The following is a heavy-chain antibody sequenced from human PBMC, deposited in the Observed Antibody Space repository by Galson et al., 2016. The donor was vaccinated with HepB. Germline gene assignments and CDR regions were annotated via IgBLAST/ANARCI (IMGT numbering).Heavy chain of an antibody. CDR1: GFTFSNYA. J-gene: IGHJ6*02. CDR3: SRRTYYNFWSGPPKYYGMDV. CDR2: IVGSGGST. D-gene: IGHD3-3*01. V-gene: IGHV3-23*01. Sequence: SLRLSCAASGFTFSNYAMTWVRQAPGQGLEWVSGIVGSGGSTHYADSVKGRFTISRDNSKDTLYLQMNSLRAEDTAVYYCSRRTYYNFWSGPPKYYGMDVGAQGTTVTVSS.